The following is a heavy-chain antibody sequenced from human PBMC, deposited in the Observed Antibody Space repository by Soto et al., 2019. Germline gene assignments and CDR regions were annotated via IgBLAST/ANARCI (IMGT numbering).Heavy chain of an antibody. CDR2: IYHSGST. CDR1: RGGC. J-gene: IGHJ5*02. V-gene: IGHV4-30-2*01. Sequence: RGGCWSRKKQRPGKGLEWSGYIYHSGSTYYNPSLKSTVTISVDRSKNQFSLKLSSVTAADTAVYYCARDSMYYGSASGQRVFAPWGQRTPVPGFS. CDR3: ARDSMYYGSASGQRVFAP. D-gene: IGHD2-8*01.